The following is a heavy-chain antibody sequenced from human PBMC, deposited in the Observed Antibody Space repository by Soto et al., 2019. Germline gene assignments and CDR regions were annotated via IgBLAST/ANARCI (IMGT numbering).Heavy chain of an antibody. D-gene: IGHD6-19*01. CDR2: ISSSSSYI. Sequence: EVQLVESGGGLVKPGGSLRLSCAASGFTFSSYSMNWVRQAPGKGLEWVSSISSSSSYIYYADSVKGRFTISRDNAKNSLYLQMNSLRAEDTAVYYCARDKQWLVRGYYSGMDVWGQGTTVTVSS. V-gene: IGHV3-21*01. CDR1: GFTFSSYS. CDR3: ARDKQWLVRGYYSGMDV. J-gene: IGHJ6*02.